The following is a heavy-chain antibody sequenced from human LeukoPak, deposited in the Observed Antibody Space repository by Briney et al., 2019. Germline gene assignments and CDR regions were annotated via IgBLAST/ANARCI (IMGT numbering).Heavy chain of an antibody. D-gene: IGHD2-8*01. CDR3: AREECSIGVRYPSGY. CDR2: ISTYNANT. J-gene: IGHJ4*02. CDR1: GYSFTSYG. Sequence: GASVKVSCKASGYSFTSYGISWVRQAPGQGLEWMGWISTYNANTNYALKLQGRVTLTTDTSTSTAYTELKSLRSDDTAVYYCAREECSIGVRYPSGYWGQGTLVTVSS. V-gene: IGHV1-18*01.